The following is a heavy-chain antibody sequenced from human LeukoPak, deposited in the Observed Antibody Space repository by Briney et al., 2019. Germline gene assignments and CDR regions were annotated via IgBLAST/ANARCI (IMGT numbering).Heavy chain of an antibody. CDR3: VRRPTGAAVGTFDY. J-gene: IGHJ4*02. D-gene: IGHD6-13*01. CDR1: GYTFTSDD. Sequence: GASVKVSCRASGYTFTSDDINWVRQATGQRLEWMGWMNPNSGNTDYAQRFQGRVTMTRDTSINTAYMELSSLRSDDTAVYYCVRRPTGAAVGTFDYWGQGTLVTVSS. CDR2: MNPNSGNT. V-gene: IGHV1-8*02.